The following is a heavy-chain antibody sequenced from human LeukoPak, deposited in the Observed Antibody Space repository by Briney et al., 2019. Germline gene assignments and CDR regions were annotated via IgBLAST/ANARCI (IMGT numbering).Heavy chain of an antibody. V-gene: IGHV1-2*04. CDR2: INPNSGDT. D-gene: IGHD5-18*01. J-gene: IGHJ3*01. Sequence: ASVKVPCKASGYTFIAHYLHWVRQAPGQGLEWMGWINPNSGDTKYAQKFQGWVTMTRDTSISTAYMELSRLKSDDTAVYYCARGGGWGDTDAFFFWGQGTMVTVS. CDR3: ARGGGWGDTDAFFF. CDR1: GYTFIAHY.